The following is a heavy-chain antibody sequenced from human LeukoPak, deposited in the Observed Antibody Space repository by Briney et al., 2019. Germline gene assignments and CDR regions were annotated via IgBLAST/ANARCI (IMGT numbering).Heavy chain of an antibody. V-gene: IGHV5-51*01. J-gene: IGHJ4*02. Sequence: GESLKISCKGSGYSFTSYWIGWVRQMPGKGLEWMGIIYPGDSDTRYSPSFQGQVTISADKSISTAYLQWSSLKASDTAMYYCARHEAYCSGGSCYVVYWGQGTLVTVSS. D-gene: IGHD2-15*01. CDR1: GYSFTSYW. CDR3: ARHEAYCSGGSCYVVY. CDR2: IYPGDSDT.